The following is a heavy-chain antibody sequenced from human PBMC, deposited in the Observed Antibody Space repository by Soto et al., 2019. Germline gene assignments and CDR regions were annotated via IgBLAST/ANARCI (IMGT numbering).Heavy chain of an antibody. CDR1: GYTFSNFW. D-gene: IGHD6-13*01. Sequence: PGVSLKISCQCAGYTFSNFWIGWVRQLPGQGLEWMGIIYPGDHETRYSPSFLGKVTISAETSINTAYLQWSSLEASDSAFYFCARSPRSSPYFDFWGQGALVTVSS. J-gene: IGHJ4*02. CDR2: IYPGDHET. V-gene: IGHV5-51*01. CDR3: ARSPRSSPYFDF.